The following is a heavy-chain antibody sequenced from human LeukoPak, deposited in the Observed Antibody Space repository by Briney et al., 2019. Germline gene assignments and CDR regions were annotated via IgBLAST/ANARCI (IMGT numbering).Heavy chain of an antibody. CDR1: GFTFSSYA. CDR3: AKTMSSVWLFDY. J-gene: IGHJ4*02. Sequence: EGSLRLSCAASGFTFSSYAMSWVRLAPGKGLEWVSAISGSGGSTYYADSVKGRFTISRDNSKNTLYLQMNSLRAEDTAVYYCAKTMSSVWLFDYWGQGTLVTVSS. CDR2: ISGSGGST. D-gene: IGHD6-19*01. V-gene: IGHV3-23*01.